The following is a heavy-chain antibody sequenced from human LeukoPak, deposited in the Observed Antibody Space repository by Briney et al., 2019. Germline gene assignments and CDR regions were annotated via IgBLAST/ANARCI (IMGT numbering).Heavy chain of an antibody. Sequence: PGGSLRLSCAASGFTFSSYGMSWVRDAPGKGLEWVSFISGSGGNTYYADSAKGRFTISRDNSKNTLFLQVNSLRGEDTAVYYCASYQYGSGSWNWGQGTLVTVSS. V-gene: IGHV3-23*01. CDR1: GFTFSSYG. CDR2: ISGSGGNT. CDR3: ASYQYGSGSWN. J-gene: IGHJ4*02. D-gene: IGHD3-10*01.